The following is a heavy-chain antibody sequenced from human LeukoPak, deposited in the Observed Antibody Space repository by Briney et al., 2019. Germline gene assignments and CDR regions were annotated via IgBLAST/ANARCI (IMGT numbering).Heavy chain of an antibody. CDR1: GYSISSGYY. D-gene: IGHD1-1*01. CDR3: AGDKETTGNGRPNWFDP. Sequence: PETLSLTCAVSGYSISSGYYWGWIRQPPGKGLQWIGSIFHRGYSYYNPSLKSRLTTSVDTSRNQFSLKLSSVTAADTAVYYCAGDKETTGNGRPNWFDPWGQGTLVTVSS. J-gene: IGHJ5*02. V-gene: IGHV4-38-2*01. CDR2: IFHRGYS.